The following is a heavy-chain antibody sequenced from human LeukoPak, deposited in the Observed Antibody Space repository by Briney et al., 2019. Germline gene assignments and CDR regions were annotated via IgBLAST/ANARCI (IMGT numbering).Heavy chain of an antibody. V-gene: IGHV1-46*01. CDR3: ARLARRGRPRRGYSGYDPYYFDY. D-gene: IGHD5-12*01. Sequence: GASAKVSCKASGYTFTSYYMHWVRQAPGQGLEWMGIINPSGGSTSYAQKFQGRVTMTRDMSTSTVYMELSSLRSEDTAVYYCARLARRGRPRRGYSGYDPYYFDYWGQGTLVTVSS. CDR1: GYTFTSYY. CDR2: INPSGGST. J-gene: IGHJ4*02.